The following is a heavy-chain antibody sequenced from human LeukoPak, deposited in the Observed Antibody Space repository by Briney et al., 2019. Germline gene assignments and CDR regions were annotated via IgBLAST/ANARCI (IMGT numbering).Heavy chain of an antibody. V-gene: IGHV1-69*04. CDR1: GGTFSSYA. CDR3: ARDLGYCTNGVCPTFY. Sequence: SVKVSCKASGGTFSSYAISWVRQAPGQGLEWMGRIIPILGIANYAQKFQGRVTITADKSTSTAYMELSSLRSEDTAVYYCARDLGYCTNGVCPTFYWGEGTLVTVSS. J-gene: IGHJ4*02. CDR2: IIPILGIA. D-gene: IGHD2-8*01.